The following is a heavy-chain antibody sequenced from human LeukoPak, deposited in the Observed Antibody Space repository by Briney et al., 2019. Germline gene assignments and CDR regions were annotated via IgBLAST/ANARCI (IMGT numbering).Heavy chain of an antibody. CDR3: ARDSSPTGELPADDY. CDR2: IKQDGSEK. Sequence: GGSLRLSCAASGFTFSSYWMSWVRQAPGKGLEWVANIKQDGSEKYYVDAVKGRFTISRDNAKNSLYLQMNSLRAEDTAVYYCARDSSPTGELPADDYWGRGTLVTVSS. D-gene: IGHD1-26*01. J-gene: IGHJ4*02. CDR1: GFTFSSYW. V-gene: IGHV3-7*01.